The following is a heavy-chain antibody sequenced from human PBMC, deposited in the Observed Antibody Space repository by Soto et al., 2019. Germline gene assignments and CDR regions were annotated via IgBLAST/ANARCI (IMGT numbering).Heavy chain of an antibody. CDR2: IDPSDSYT. D-gene: IGHD3-10*01. J-gene: IGHJ6*02. Sequence: PGESLKISCKGSGYSFTSYWISWVRQMPGKGLEWMGRIDPSDSYTNYSPSFQGHVTISADKSISTAYLQWSSLKASDTAMYYCARGGSGTIIFRLYYYGMDAWGQGTTVTVSS. V-gene: IGHV5-10-1*01. CDR3: ARGGSGTIIFRLYYYGMDA. CDR1: GYSFTSYW.